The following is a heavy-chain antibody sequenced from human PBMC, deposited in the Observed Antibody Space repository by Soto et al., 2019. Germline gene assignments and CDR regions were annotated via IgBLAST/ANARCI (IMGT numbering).Heavy chain of an antibody. J-gene: IGHJ1*01. CDR3: ARVPATGAWGYFQH. V-gene: IGHV3-33*01. Sequence: QVQLVESGGGVVQPGRSLRLSCAASGFTFSSYGMHWVRQAPGKGLEWVAVIWYDGSNKYYADSVKGRFTISRDNSNNTLYLQMNSLRAEDTAVYYCARVPATGAWGYFQHWGQGTLVTVSS. D-gene: IGHD1-1*01. CDR2: IWYDGSNK. CDR1: GFTFSSYG.